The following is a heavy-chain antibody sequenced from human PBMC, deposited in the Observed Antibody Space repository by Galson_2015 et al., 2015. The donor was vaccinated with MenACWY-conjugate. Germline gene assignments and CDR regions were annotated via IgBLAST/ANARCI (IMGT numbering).Heavy chain of an antibody. J-gene: IGHJ6*03. Sequence: SVKVSCKASGYTFTSYDINWVRQATGQGLEWMGWMNPNSGNTGYAQKFQGRVTMTRNTSISTAYMELSSLRSEDTAVYYCARRGDYDILTGRYYYYMDVWGKGTTVTVSS. V-gene: IGHV1-8*01. CDR1: GYTFTSYD. CDR3: ARRGDYDILTGRYYYYMDV. CDR2: MNPNSGNT. D-gene: IGHD3-9*01.